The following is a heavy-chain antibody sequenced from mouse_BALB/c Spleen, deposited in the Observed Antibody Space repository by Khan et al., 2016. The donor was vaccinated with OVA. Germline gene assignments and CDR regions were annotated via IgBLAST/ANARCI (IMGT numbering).Heavy chain of an antibody. J-gene: IGHJ3*01. V-gene: IGHV3-6*02. CDR2: IRYDGNS. D-gene: IGHD3-1*01. CDR3: ARGGSSGTAWCAY. CDR1: GYSITSGYF. Sequence: EVQLVESGPGLVKPSQSLSLTCSVTGYSITSGYFWNWIRQFPGNKLEWMGYIRYDGNSNYNPSLKNRISITRDTSKNQFFLKLNSLTPEDTATYYCARGGSSGTAWCAYWGQGTLVTVSA.